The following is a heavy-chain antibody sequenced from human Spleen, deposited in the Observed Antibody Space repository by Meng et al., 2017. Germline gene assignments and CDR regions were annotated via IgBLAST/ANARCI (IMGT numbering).Heavy chain of an antibody. V-gene: IGHV3-66*02. CDR2: IYSGGST. D-gene: IGHD2-15*01. CDR1: GFTVSSNY. CDR3: AKEGCSGGSCYSGTDY. J-gene: IGHJ4*02. Sequence: GESLKISCAASGFTVSSNYMSWVRQAPGKGLEWVSVIYSGGSTYYADSVKGRFTISRDNSKNTLYLQMNSLRAEDTAVYYCAKEGCSGGSCYSGTDYWGQGTLVTVSS.